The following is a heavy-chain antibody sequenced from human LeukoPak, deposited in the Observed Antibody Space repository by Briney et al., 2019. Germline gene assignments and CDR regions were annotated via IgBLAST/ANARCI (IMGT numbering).Heavy chain of an antibody. J-gene: IGHJ4*02. CDR1: GYTCTSHG. V-gene: IGHV1-18*01. CDR2: ISSYNGNT. Sequence: GASVKFSCKASGYTCTSHGLSWVRQAPGQGLEWMGWISSYNGNTNYPQRLQGRVTMTTDTATSTAYMELRSLRSDDTAVYYCARVYMSNYFDSSGYRPPYYFDYWGQGTPVTVSS. D-gene: IGHD3-22*01. CDR3: ARVYMSNYFDSSGYRPPYYFDY.